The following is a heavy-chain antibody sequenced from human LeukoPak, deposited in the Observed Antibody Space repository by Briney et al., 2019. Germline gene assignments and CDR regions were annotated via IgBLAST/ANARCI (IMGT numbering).Heavy chain of an antibody. CDR3: AKNTANKGSGDCYGEFCYFDY. CDR2: IRYDGSNK. D-gene: IGHD2-21*01. Sequence: PGGSLRLSCAASGFTFSSYGMHWVRQAPGKGLEWVAFIRYDGSNKYYADSVKGRFTISRDNSKNTLYLQMNSLRAEDTAVYYCAKNTANKGSGDCYGEFCYFDYWGQGTLVTVSS. J-gene: IGHJ4*02. CDR1: GFTFSSYG. V-gene: IGHV3-30*02.